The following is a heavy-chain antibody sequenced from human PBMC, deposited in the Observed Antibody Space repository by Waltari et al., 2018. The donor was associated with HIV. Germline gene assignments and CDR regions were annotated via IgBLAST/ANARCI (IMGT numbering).Heavy chain of an antibody. D-gene: IGHD2-21*02. Sequence: QVQLQESGPGLVKPSETLSLTCTVSGYSISSRYYWVWIRQPPGKGLEWIGSIYHSGSTYYNPSLKSRVTISVDTSKNQFSLKLSSVTAADTAVYYCARFRGDYVGPACDYWGQGTLVTVSS. CDR2: IYHSGST. J-gene: IGHJ4*02. V-gene: IGHV4-38-2*02. CDR3: ARFRGDYVGPACDY. CDR1: GYSISSRYY.